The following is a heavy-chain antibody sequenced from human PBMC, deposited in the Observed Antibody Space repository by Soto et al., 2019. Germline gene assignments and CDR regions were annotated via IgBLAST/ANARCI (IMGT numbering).Heavy chain of an antibody. J-gene: IGHJ6*03. V-gene: IGHV3-23*01. CDR1: GFTFGSYA. CDR3: AKFRGPSYSYYSMDV. Sequence: EVQLLESGGGLVQPGGSLRLSCAASGFTFGSYAMNWLRQAPGRGLECVSFISGSGRTTYYADSVKGRFTVSRANSKNTLYLQKNSLRAEDTALYYCAKFRGPSYSYYSMDVWGKGTTVTVSS. CDR2: ISGSGRTT.